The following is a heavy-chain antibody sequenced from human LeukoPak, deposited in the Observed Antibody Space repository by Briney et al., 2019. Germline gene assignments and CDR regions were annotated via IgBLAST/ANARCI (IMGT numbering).Heavy chain of an antibody. CDR1: GGSISNSHYY. CDR2: MYYSGIT. V-gene: IGHV4-39*07. D-gene: IGHD2/OR15-2a*01. CDR3: ARAVIVYYFDY. Sequence: SETLSLTCTVSGGSISNSHYYWGWIRQPPGKGLEWIASMYYSGITYYNPSLKSRVIISISEDTSKNQFSLRLNSVTAADTAVYYCARAVIVYYFDYWGQGTLVTVSS. J-gene: IGHJ4*02.